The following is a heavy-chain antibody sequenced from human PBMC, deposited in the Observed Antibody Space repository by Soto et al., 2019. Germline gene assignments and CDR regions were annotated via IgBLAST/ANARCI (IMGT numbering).Heavy chain of an antibody. Sequence: PSETLSLTCAVYGGSFSGYYWSWIRQPPGKGLEWIGEINHSGSTNYNPSLKSRVTISVDTSKNQFSLKLSSVTAADTAVYYCARGLGGSGSYLSYYWYFDLWGRGTLVTVSS. J-gene: IGHJ2*01. CDR2: INHSGST. CDR1: GGSFSGYY. D-gene: IGHD3-10*01. CDR3: ARGLGGSGSYLSYYWYFDL. V-gene: IGHV4-34*01.